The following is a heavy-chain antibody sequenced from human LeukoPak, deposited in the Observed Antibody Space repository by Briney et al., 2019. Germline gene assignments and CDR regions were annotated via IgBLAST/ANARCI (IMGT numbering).Heavy chain of an antibody. CDR3: VGTIAYRGSEY. J-gene: IGHJ4*02. D-gene: IGHD1-7*01. Sequence: PSETLSLTCAVYGGSFSGYYWSWIRQPPGKGLEWIGEISHSGSTNYNPSLKSRVTISVDTSKNQLSLKLSSVTAADTAVYYCVGTIAYRGSEYWGQGALVTVSS. CDR2: ISHSGST. CDR1: GGSFSGYY. V-gene: IGHV4-34*01.